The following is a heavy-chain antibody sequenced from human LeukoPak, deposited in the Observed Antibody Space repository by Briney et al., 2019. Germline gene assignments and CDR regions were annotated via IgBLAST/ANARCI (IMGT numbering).Heavy chain of an antibody. V-gene: IGHV4-39*01. J-gene: IGHJ4*02. Sequence: SETLSLTCTVSGGSISSSSYYWGWIRQPPGKGLEWIGSIYYSGSTYYNPPLKSRVTISVDTSKNQFSLKLSSVTAADTAVYYCATPYSSSWFGFDYWGQGTLVTVSS. D-gene: IGHD6-13*01. CDR3: ATPYSSSWFGFDY. CDR1: GGSISSSSYY. CDR2: IYYSGST.